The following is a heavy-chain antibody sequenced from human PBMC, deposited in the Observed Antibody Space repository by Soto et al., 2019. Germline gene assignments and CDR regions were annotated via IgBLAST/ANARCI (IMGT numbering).Heavy chain of an antibody. V-gene: IGHV4-59*08. CDR3: ARAVGDPLYYLDY. J-gene: IGHJ4*02. CDR2: TDYSGNT. CDR1: SDSISSYY. D-gene: IGHD6-19*01. Sequence: QVQLQESGPGLVRPSETLSPTCTVSSDSISSYYWIWIRQSPGKGLEWIGYTDYSGNTNYNPSLKSRVTISGDTCKNQFSLRLSSVTAADTAVYYCARAVGDPLYYLDYWGQGTLVTVSS.